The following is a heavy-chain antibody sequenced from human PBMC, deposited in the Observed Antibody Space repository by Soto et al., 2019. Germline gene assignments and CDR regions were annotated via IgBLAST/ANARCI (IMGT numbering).Heavy chain of an antibody. V-gene: IGHV2-5*02. CDR1: GFSLSTSGVG. CDR2: IYWDDDK. CDR3: AHSTERYFDCLLYGWFDP. J-gene: IGHJ5*02. D-gene: IGHD3-9*01. Sequence: QITLKESGHTLVKPKQTLTLACTFSGFSLSTSGVGVGWIRQPPGKALEWLALIYWDDDKRYSPSLKSKLTITKDPSKNHVVLTMTNMDPVDTATYYCAHSTERYFDCLLYGWFDPWGQGTLVTVSS.